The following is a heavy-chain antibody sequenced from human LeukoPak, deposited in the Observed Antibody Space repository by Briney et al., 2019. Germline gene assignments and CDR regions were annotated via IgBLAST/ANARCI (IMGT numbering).Heavy chain of an antibody. Sequence: GGSLRLSCAASGFTFSSYAMSWVRQAPGKGLEWVSAISGSGGSTYYADPVKGRFTISRDNSKNTLYLQMNSLRAEDTAVYYCAKDLFGIAAAGWFDPWGQGTLVTVSS. J-gene: IGHJ5*02. CDR2: ISGSGGST. CDR1: GFTFSSYA. CDR3: AKDLFGIAAAGWFDP. D-gene: IGHD6-13*01. V-gene: IGHV3-23*01.